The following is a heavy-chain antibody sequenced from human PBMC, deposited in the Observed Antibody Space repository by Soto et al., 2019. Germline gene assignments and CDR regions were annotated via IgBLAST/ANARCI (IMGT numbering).Heavy chain of an antibody. J-gene: IGHJ4*02. Sequence: QVQLVESGGGVVQPGRSLRLSCAASRFTFSTYAMHWVRQAPGKGLEWVAVISYDGSNKYYADSVKGRFTISRDNSKNTLSLQMTSRRAEDTAVYYCARGGYGGGDCFDYWGQGTLVTVSS. CDR3: ARGGYGGGDCFDY. V-gene: IGHV3-30*04. D-gene: IGHD3-16*01. CDR1: RFTFSTYA. CDR2: ISYDGSNK.